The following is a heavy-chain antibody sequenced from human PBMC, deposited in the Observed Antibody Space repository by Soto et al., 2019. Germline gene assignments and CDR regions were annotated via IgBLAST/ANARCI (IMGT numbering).Heavy chain of an antibody. V-gene: IGHV3-66*01. CDR1: GFTVSSNY. CDR2: IYSGGST. D-gene: IGHD2-2*01. CDR3: ARDAVVVVPAVQRMNYYYYMDV. Sequence: GGSLRLSCAASGFTVSSNYMSWVRQAPGKGLEWVSVIYSGGSTYYADSVKGRFTISRDNSKNTLYLQMNSLRAEDTAVYYCARDAVVVVPAVQRMNYYYYMDVWGKGTTVTVSS. J-gene: IGHJ6*03.